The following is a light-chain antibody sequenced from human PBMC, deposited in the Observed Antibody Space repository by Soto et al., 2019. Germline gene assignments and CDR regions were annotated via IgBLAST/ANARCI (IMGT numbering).Light chain of an antibody. V-gene: IGKV3-20*01. CDR2: GAS. J-gene: IGKJ5*01. CDR1: QSVSSSY. CDR3: QQHGSAPRS. Sequence: EMEFAESPESVDFSPGGRATLYCRATQSVSSSYLAWYQQKPGQAPRLLIYGASSRATGIPDRFSCSGSGTDFTLTISTLQPEYFAVYFCQQHGSAPRSFAQGTRLEIK.